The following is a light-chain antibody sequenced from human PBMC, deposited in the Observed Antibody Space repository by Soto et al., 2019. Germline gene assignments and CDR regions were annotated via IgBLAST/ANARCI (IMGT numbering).Light chain of an antibody. CDR3: SSYTSSSTPYV. Sequence: QSALTQPASVSGSPGQSITISCTGTSSDVGGYNYVSWYQQHPVKAPKLMIYDVTNRHSWVSDRFSGSKSGNTASLTISGLQAEDEADYYCSSYTSSSTPYVFGTGTKLTVL. J-gene: IGLJ1*01. CDR2: DVT. V-gene: IGLV2-14*01. CDR1: SSDVGGYNY.